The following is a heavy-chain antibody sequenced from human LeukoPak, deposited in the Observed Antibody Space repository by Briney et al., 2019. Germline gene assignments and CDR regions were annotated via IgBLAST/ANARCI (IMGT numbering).Heavy chain of an antibody. Sequence: PGGSLRLSCAASGFTVSDYSMSWVRQAPGKGLEWIGEIYHSGSTNYNPSLTSRVTISVDKSKNQFSLKLSSVTPADPVVYYCARESTKVTTGLFDYWGQGTLVTVSS. D-gene: IGHD4-17*01. V-gene: IGHV4-4*02. CDR1: GFTVSDYS. J-gene: IGHJ4*02. CDR2: IYHSGST. CDR3: ARESTKVTTGLFDY.